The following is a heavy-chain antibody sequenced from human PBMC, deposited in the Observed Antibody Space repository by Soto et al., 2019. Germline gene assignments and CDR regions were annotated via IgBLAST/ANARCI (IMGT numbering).Heavy chain of an antibody. V-gene: IGHV4-59*01. Sequence: SVTMSVTCTVAGENISNYDWSWIRQPPGKGLEWIGYIYYNGNTYYNPSLNSRVTISADRSKNQFSLNLSSVTAADTAVYYCATHESGRLFDDWGQGTLVTVSS. CDR1: GENISNYD. J-gene: IGHJ4*02. D-gene: IGHD2-15*01. CDR2: IYYNGNT. CDR3: ATHESGRLFDD.